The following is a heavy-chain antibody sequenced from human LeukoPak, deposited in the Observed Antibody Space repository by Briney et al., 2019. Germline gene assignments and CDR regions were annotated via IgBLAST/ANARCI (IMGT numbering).Heavy chain of an antibody. V-gene: IGHV3-33*01. CDR3: TRDLAMGALDS. Sequence: GGSLRLSCVGSGFTFNNYGINWVRQAPGKGLEWVTGIAYDGSKKFYADSVKGRFASSRDDSKNTVYVEMSGLRAEDTALYHCTRDLAMGALDSWGQGSPVTVSS. J-gene: IGHJ5*01. CDR2: IAYDGSKK. CDR1: GFTFNNYG. D-gene: IGHD3-16*01.